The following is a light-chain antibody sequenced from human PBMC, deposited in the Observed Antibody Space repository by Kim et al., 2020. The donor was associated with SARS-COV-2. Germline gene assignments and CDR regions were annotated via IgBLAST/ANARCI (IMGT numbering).Light chain of an antibody. CDR2: KVS. Sequence: PASISCRSSQTLVYSGGSIYLNWFHQRPGQSPRRLIYKVSNRDSGVPDRFSSSGSGTDFTMQISRVEAEDVGVYYCMQGTHWPFTFGPGTKVDIK. CDR1: QTLVYSGGSIY. J-gene: IGKJ3*01. V-gene: IGKV2-30*01. CDR3: MQGTHWPFT.